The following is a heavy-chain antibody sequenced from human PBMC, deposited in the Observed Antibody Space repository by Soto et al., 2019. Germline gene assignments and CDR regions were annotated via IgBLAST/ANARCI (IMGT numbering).Heavy chain of an antibody. J-gene: IGHJ5*02. Sequence: GASVKVSCKASGYTFTSYDINWVRQATGQGLEWMGWMNPNSGNTGYAQKFQGRVTMTRNTSISTAYMELSSLRSEDTAVYYCARGLSVVVVAAHNWFDPWGQGTLVTVS. V-gene: IGHV1-8*01. CDR3: ARGLSVVVVAAHNWFDP. D-gene: IGHD2-15*01. CDR1: GYTFTSYD. CDR2: MNPNSGNT.